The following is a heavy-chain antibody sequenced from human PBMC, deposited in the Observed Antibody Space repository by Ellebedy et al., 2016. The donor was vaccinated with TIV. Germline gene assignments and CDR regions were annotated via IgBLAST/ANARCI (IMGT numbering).Heavy chain of an antibody. Sequence: ASVKVSXKASGYTFTSYYMHWVRQAPGQGLEWMGIINPNSGGTNYAQKFQGWVTMTRDTSISTAYMELSRLRSDDTAVYYCARKREAAGTFWFDPWGQGTLVTVSS. CDR3: ARKREAAGTFWFDP. CDR1: GYTFTSYY. J-gene: IGHJ5*02. D-gene: IGHD6-13*01. CDR2: INPNSGGT. V-gene: IGHV1-2*04.